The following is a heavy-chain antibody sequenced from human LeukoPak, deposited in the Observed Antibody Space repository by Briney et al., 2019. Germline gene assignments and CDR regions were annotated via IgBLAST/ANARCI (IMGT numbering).Heavy chain of an antibody. CDR3: ARDRNSGSRHDAFDV. D-gene: IGHD1-26*01. CDR1: GGTFSSYA. CDR2: IIPIFGTA. V-gene: IGHV1-69*13. J-gene: IGHJ3*01. Sequence: SVKVSCKASGGTFSSYAISWVRQAPGQGLEWMGGIIPIFGTANYAQKFQGRVTITADESTSTAYMELSSLRSEDTAVYYCARDRNSGSRHDAFDVWGQGTMVTVSS.